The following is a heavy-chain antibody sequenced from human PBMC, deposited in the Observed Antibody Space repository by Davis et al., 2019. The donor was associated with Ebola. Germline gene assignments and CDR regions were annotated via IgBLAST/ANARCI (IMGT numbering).Heavy chain of an antibody. CDR3: AIANRGPVADTGDY. CDR2: ISSSSGYI. Sequence: GESLKISCAASGFTFSSYAMSWVRQAPGKGLEWVSFISSSSGYIFYADSVKGRVTISRDNAKNSLYLQMNSLRAEDTAVYYCAIANRGPVADTGDYWGQGTLVTVSS. D-gene: IGHD6-19*01. J-gene: IGHJ4*02. CDR1: GFTFSSYA. V-gene: IGHV3-21*04.